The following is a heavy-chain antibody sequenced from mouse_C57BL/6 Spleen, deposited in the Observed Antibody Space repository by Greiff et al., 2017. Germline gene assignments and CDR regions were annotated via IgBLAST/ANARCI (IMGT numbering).Heavy chain of an antibody. CDR2: IYPSDSET. CDR3: ARHYYGSPYYYAMDY. V-gene: IGHV1-61*01. D-gene: IGHD1-1*01. Sequence: VQLQQPGAELVRPGSSVKLSCKASGYTFTSYWMDWVKQRPGQGLEWIGNIYPSDSETHYNQKFKDKATLTVDKSSSTAYMQLKSRTSEDSAVYDCARHYYGSPYYYAMDYWGKGTSVTVSS. CDR1: GYTFTSYW. J-gene: IGHJ4*01.